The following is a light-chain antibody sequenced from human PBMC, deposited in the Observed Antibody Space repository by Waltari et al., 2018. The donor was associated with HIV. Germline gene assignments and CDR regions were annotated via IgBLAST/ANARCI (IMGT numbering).Light chain of an antibody. CDR2: DDS. Sequence: SYVLAQPPSVSVAPGQTARFTCGGPNLGSKLVHWYQQKPGQAPVLVVYDDSDRPSGIPERFSGSNSGTTATLTVNRVEAGDEADYYCQVWDSSSDRVVFGGGTKLTVL. J-gene: IGLJ2*01. V-gene: IGLV3-21*02. CDR1: NLGSKL. CDR3: QVWDSSSDRVV.